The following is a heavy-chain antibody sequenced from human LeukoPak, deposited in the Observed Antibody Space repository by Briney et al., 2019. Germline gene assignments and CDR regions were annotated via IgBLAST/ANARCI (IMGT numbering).Heavy chain of an antibody. D-gene: IGHD6-13*01. V-gene: IGHV4-61*09. J-gene: IGHJ5*02. CDR2: IYTSGKI. CDR1: GGSISSGYSY. CDR3: ARGHCRTNNCPHDSSWPFDP. Sequence: KASETLSLTCTVSGGSISSGYSYWTWVRQPAGKGLEWMGHIYTSGKIDYNPSLESRVTISVDTSKNQFSLRLNSVTAADTAVYYCARGHCRTNNCPHDSSWPFDPWGQGTLVTVSS.